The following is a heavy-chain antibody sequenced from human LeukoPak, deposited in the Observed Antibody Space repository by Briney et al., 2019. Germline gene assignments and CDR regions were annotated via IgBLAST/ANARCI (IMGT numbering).Heavy chain of an antibody. J-gene: IGHJ4*02. CDR2: INTDGTVT. D-gene: IGHD6-19*01. CDR3: ATKQWLAPPPDS. Sequence: GGSPRLSCAASGFTFSKYWMFWVRQAPGKGLESVSRINTDGTVTTYADSVKGRFTVSRDNADNTMFLQMNSVRDEDTAVYYCATKQWLAPPPDSWGQGTPVTVSS. V-gene: IGHV3-74*01. CDR1: GFTFSKYW.